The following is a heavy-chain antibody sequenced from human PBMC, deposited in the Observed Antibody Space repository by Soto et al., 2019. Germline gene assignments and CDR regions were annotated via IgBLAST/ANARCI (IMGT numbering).Heavy chain of an antibody. CDR3: AKDWWESGATKPDAFDI. V-gene: IGHV3-30*18. D-gene: IGHD1-26*01. CDR1: GFTFSSYG. J-gene: IGHJ3*02. Sequence: GGSLRLSCAASGFTFSSYGMHWVRQAPGKGLEWVAVISYDGSNKYYADSVKGRFTISRDNSKNTLYLQMNSLRAEDTAVYYCAKDWWESGATKPDAFDIWGQGTMVTVSS. CDR2: ISYDGSNK.